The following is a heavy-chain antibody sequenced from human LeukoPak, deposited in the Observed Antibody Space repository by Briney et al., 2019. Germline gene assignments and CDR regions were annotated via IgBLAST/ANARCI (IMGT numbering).Heavy chain of an antibody. CDR1: GGSFSGYY. J-gene: IGHJ5*02. CDR3: AGHIVVVPAASTDWFDP. CDR2: INHSGST. V-gene: IGHV4-34*01. D-gene: IGHD2-2*01. Sequence: SETLSLTCAVYGGSFSGYYWSWIRQPPGKGLEWIGEINHSGSTNYNPSLKSRVTISVDTSKNQFSLKLSSVTAADTAVYYCAGHIVVVPAASTDWFDPWGQGTLVTVSS.